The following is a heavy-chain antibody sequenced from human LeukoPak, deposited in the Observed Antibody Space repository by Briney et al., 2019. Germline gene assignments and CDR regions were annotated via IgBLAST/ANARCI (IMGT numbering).Heavy chain of an antibody. CDR2: ISGSGGST. CDR3: AKGFRDSSGYSPFDY. Sequence: GGSLRLSCTASGFTFSSYSLNWVRQAPGKGLEWVSAISGSGGSTYYADSVKGRFTISRDNSKNTLYLQMNSLRAEDTAVYYCAKGFRDSSGYSPFDYWGQGTLVTVSS. V-gene: IGHV3-23*01. J-gene: IGHJ4*02. CDR1: GFTFSSYS. D-gene: IGHD3-22*01.